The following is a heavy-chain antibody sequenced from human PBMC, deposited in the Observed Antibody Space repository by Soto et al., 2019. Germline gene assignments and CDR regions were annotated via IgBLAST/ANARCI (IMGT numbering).Heavy chain of an antibody. CDR1: GFDFEDYA. D-gene: IGHD3-22*01. CDR3: AKSLYYYDSSPLDH. CDR2: TNSDGTDS. J-gene: IGHJ4*02. V-gene: IGHV3-43D*04. Sequence: PGGSLRLSCAAAGFDFEDYAMHWVRQVPGKGLEWVSLTNSDGTDSYYTDSVKGRFTISRDNAKSTLYLQMDRLRPEDTALYFWAKSLYYYDSSPLDHWGQGTLVTVSS.